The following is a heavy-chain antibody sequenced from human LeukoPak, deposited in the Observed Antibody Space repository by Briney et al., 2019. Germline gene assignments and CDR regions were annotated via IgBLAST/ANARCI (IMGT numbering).Heavy chain of an antibody. Sequence: GASLRLSCAASGFTFSSYAMNWVRQAPGKGLEWVSYISSSGSTIYYADSVKGRFTISRDNAKNSLYLQMNSLRAEDTAVYYCAALLWSRFDYWGQGTLVTVSS. CDR2: ISSSGSTI. CDR3: AALLWSRFDY. J-gene: IGHJ4*02. V-gene: IGHV3-48*03. CDR1: GFTFSSYA. D-gene: IGHD2-2*01.